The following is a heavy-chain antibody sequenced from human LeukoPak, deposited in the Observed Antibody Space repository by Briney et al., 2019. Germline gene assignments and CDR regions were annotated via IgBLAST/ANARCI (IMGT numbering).Heavy chain of an antibody. CDR1: GGSFSGYY. CDR3: ARGKWLGIDY. CDR2: INHSGST. V-gene: IGHV4-34*01. D-gene: IGHD6-19*01. J-gene: IGHJ4*02. Sequence: SETLSLTCAVYGGSFSGYYWSWIRQPPGKGLEWIGEINHSGSTNYNPSLKSRVTISVDTSKNQFSLKLGSVTAADTAVYYCARGKWLGIDYWGQGTLVTVSS.